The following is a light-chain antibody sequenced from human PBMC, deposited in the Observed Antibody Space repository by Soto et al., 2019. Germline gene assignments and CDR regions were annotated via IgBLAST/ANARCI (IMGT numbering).Light chain of an antibody. Sequence: DVQMTQSPSTLSASVGDRVTITFRASQSIDRWLAWYQQKPGKAPKLLIYKASTLKSGVPSRFSGSGSGTEFTLTISSLQPDDFATYYCQHYNTYPLTFGGGTKVDI. CDR1: QSIDRW. J-gene: IGKJ4*01. CDR3: QHYNTYPLT. V-gene: IGKV1-5*03. CDR2: KAS.